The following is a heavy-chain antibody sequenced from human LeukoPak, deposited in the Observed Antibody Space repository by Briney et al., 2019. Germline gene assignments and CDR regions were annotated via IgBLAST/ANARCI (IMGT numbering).Heavy chain of an antibody. J-gene: IGHJ5*02. D-gene: IGHD6-13*01. Sequence: SETLSLTCTVSGYSISSGYYWGWIRQPPGKGLEWIGSIYHSGSTYYNPSLKSRVTISVDTSKNQFSLKLSSVTAADTAVYYCARDGGGSSSSRNWFDPWGQGTLVTVSS. CDR1: GYSISSGYY. CDR3: ARDGGGSSSSRNWFDP. CDR2: IYHSGST. V-gene: IGHV4-38-2*02.